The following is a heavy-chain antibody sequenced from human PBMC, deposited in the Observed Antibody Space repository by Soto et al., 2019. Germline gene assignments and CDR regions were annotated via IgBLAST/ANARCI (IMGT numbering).Heavy chain of an antibody. CDR3: ARGNIVVVPAATYYGMDV. V-gene: IGHV1-69*13. D-gene: IGHD2-2*01. J-gene: IGHJ6*01. CDR2: IIPIFGTA. Sequence: VKVSCKASGGAFSSYAISWVRQAPGQGLEWIGGIIPIFGTANYAQKFQGRVTITADESTSTAYMELSSLRSEDTAVYYCARGNIVVVPAATYYGMDVWGQGTTGTGS. CDR1: GGAFSSYA.